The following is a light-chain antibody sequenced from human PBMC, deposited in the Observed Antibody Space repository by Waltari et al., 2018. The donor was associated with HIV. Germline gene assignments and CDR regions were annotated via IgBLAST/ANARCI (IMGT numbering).Light chain of an antibody. CDR1: ENIRNN. Sequence: EVVMTQSPGTLSVSPGERATLSCRSSENIRNNLAWYQQKPGQAPRLLFYDASARATGVPAKFSGSESGTELTLTISGLQSEDFAIYYCQQYSRWPPTWTFGQGTKVDVK. J-gene: IGKJ1*01. V-gene: IGKV3-15*01. CDR2: DAS. CDR3: QQYSRWPPTWT.